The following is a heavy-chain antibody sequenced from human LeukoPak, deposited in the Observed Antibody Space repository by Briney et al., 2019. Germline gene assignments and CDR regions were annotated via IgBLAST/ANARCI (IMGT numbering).Heavy chain of an antibody. Sequence: GGSLRLSCAASGFTFSSYWMHWVRQAPGKGLVWVSRIKSDGNTNYADSVKGRFAISRDNAKNTVSLQMNSLRAEDTGVYYCARAPSESGGYYPEYFRHWGQGTLVTVSS. CDR1: GFTFSSYW. CDR2: IKSDGNT. V-gene: IGHV3-74*01. J-gene: IGHJ1*01. D-gene: IGHD3-22*01. CDR3: ARAPSESGGYYPEYFRH.